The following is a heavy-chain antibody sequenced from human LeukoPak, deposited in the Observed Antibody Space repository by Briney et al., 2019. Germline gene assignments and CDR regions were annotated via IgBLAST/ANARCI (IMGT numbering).Heavy chain of an antibody. V-gene: IGHV1-2*02. CDR3: ARDPPYYYDSSGHYSDY. D-gene: IGHD3-22*01. Sequence: ASVKVSCKASGYTFAGYYMHWVRQAPGQGLEWMGWINPNSGGTNYAQKFQGRVTMTRDTSISTAYMELSRLRSDDTAVYYCARDPPYYYDSSGHYSDYWGQGTLVTVSS. CDR2: INPNSGGT. J-gene: IGHJ4*02. CDR1: GYTFAGYY.